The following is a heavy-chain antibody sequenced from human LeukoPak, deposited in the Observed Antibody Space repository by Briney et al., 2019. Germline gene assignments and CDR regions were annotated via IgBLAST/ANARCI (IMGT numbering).Heavy chain of an antibody. V-gene: IGHV1-8*01. CDR1: GYTFTSYD. Sequence: ASVKVSCEASGYTFTSYDINWVRQATGQGLEWMGWMNPNSGNTGYAQKFQGRVTMTRDTSISTAYMELSRLRSDDTAVYYCARGGYDYHFDYWGQGTLVTVSS. D-gene: IGHD3-16*01. J-gene: IGHJ4*02. CDR3: ARGGYDYHFDY. CDR2: MNPNSGNT.